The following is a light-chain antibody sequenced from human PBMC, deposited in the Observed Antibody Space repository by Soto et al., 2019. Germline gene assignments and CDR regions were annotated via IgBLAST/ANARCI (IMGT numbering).Light chain of an antibody. CDR2: TTN. CDR3: AAWDDSLNGHV. V-gene: IGLV1-44*01. Sequence: QAVVTQPHSASGTPGQRVTISCSGSSSNIGTSSVHWFQQRPGTAPKLLISTTNQRPSGVPERFSGSKSGTSASLAISGLQSEDEADYYCAAWDDSLNGHVFGTGTKLTVL. CDR1: SSNIGTSS. J-gene: IGLJ1*01.